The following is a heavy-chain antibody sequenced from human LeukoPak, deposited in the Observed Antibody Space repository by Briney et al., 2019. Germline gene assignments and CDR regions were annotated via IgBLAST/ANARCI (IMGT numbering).Heavy chain of an antibody. Sequence: SETLSLTCTVSGGSISSSSYYWGWIRQPPGKGLEWIGSIYYSGSTYYNPSLKSRVTISVDTSKNQFSLKLSSVTAADTAVYYCARHFPAIRVFDYWGQGTLVTISS. CDR2: IYYSGST. CDR3: ARHFPAIRVFDY. D-gene: IGHD2-2*01. V-gene: IGHV4-39*01. CDR1: GGSISSSSYY. J-gene: IGHJ4*02.